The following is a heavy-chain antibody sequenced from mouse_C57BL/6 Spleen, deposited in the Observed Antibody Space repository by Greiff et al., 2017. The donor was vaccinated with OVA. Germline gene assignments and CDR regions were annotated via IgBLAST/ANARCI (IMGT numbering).Heavy chain of an antibody. V-gene: IGHV5-9-1*02. J-gene: IGHJ3*01. Sequence: EVKLQESGEGLVKPGGSLKLSCAASGFTFSSYAMSWVRQTPEKRLEWVAYISSGGDYIYYADTVKGRFTLSRDNARNTLYLQMSSLKSEDTAMYYCTRWSPAWFAYWGQGTLVTVSA. CDR1: GFTFSSYA. CDR3: TRWSPAWFAY. CDR2: ISSGGDYI.